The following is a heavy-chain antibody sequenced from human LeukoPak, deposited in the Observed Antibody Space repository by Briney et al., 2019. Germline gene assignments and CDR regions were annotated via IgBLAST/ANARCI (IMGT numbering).Heavy chain of an antibody. D-gene: IGHD3-10*01. CDR3: AKDNSSGSYYTYGMDV. J-gene: IGHJ6*02. CDR2: ISYDGSNK. V-gene: IGHV3-30*18. CDR1: GFTFSSYG. Sequence: GGSLRLSCAASGFTFSSYGMHWVRQAPGKGLGWVAVISYDGSNKYYADSVKGRFTISRDNSKNTLYLQMNSLRAEDTAVYYCAKDNSSGSYYTYGMDVWGQGTTVTVSS.